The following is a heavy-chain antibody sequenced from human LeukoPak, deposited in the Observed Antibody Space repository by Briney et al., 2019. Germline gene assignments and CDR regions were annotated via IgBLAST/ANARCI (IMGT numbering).Heavy chain of an antibody. V-gene: IGHV3-30*02. Sequence: GGSLRLSCAASGFTFSSYGMHWVRQAPGKGLEWVAFIRYDGSNKYYADSVKGRFTISRDNSKNTLYLQMNSLRAEDTAAYYCAKDDFIAAAGTGDYWGQGTLVTVSS. CDR3: AKDDFIAAAGTGDY. J-gene: IGHJ4*02. D-gene: IGHD6-13*01. CDR1: GFTFSSYG. CDR2: IRYDGSNK.